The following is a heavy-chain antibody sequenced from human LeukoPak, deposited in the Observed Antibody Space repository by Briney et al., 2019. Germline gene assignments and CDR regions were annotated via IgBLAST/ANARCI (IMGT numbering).Heavy chain of an antibody. Sequence: SETLSLTCTVSGYSISSGYYWGWIRQPPGKGLEWIGSIYHSGSTYYNPSLKSRVTISVDTSKNQFSLKLSSVTAADTAVYYCAREDSSSSYYFDYWGQGTLVTVSS. J-gene: IGHJ4*02. CDR2: IYHSGST. CDR3: AREDSSSSYYFDY. D-gene: IGHD6-13*01. CDR1: GYSISSGYY. V-gene: IGHV4-38-2*02.